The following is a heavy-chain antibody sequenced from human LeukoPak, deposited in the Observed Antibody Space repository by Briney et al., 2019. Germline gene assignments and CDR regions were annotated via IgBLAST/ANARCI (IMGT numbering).Heavy chain of an antibody. CDR1: GFTFRNFA. J-gene: IGHJ4*02. CDR3: AKDGQSFNSMYDYFDS. D-gene: IGHD2-8*01. Sequence: GGALRLSCSTFGFTFRNFAICWGSQGPGEGLEWVSSIGGGDTHYADSVKGRFTISRDDSRSTVDLQMSSLRAEDTAVYYCAKDGQSFNSMYDYFDSWGQGTLVTVSS. CDR2: IGGGDT. V-gene: IGHV3-23*01.